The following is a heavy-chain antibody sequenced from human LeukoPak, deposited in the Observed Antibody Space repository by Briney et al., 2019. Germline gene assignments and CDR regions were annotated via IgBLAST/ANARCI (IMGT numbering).Heavy chain of an antibody. CDR3: AKDHDSTGLFQDRDY. CDR1: GFTFSRYA. CDR2: ISISANT. Sequence: GGSLRLSCAASGFTFSRYAMNWVRQAPGKGLEWVSTISISANTHYADSVKGRFTISRDNSKSTLYLQMNSLRAKDTAIYYCAKDHDSTGLFQDRDYWGQGTQVTISS. J-gene: IGHJ4*02. V-gene: IGHV3-23*01. D-gene: IGHD6-19*01.